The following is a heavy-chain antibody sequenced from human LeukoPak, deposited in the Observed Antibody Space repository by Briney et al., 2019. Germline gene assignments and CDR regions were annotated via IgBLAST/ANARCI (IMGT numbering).Heavy chain of an antibody. D-gene: IGHD4-17*01. CDR3: ARDYGDYEYWYFDL. CDR1: GYTFTSYG. Sequence: GASVKVSCKASGYTFTSYGISWVRPAPGQGLEWMGWINAGNGNTKYSQKFQGRVTITRDTSASTAYMELSSLRSEDTAVYYCARDYGDYEYWYFDLWGRGTLVTVSS. J-gene: IGHJ2*01. V-gene: IGHV1-3*01. CDR2: INAGNGNT.